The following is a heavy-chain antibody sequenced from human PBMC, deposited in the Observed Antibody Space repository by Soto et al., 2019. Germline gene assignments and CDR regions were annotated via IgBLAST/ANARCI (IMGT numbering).Heavy chain of an antibody. CDR2: INPSSGST. Sequence: GASVKVSCKASGYTFTSYYMHWVRQAPGQGLEWMGIINPSSGSTSYAQKFQGRVTMTTDTSTSTAYMELRSLRSDDTAVYYCARSVKAVAGTNWFDPWGQGTLVTVSS. CDR1: GYTFTSYY. D-gene: IGHD6-19*01. V-gene: IGHV1-46*01. CDR3: ARSVKAVAGTNWFDP. J-gene: IGHJ5*02.